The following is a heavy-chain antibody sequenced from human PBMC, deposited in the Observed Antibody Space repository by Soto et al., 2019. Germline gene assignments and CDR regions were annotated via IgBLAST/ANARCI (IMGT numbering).Heavy chain of an antibody. CDR1: GFTFSSYA. D-gene: IGHD3-22*01. CDR2: ISYDGSNK. J-gene: IGHJ4*02. V-gene: IGHV3-30-3*01. Sequence: QVQLVESGGGVVQPGRSLRLSCAASGFTFSSYAMHWVRQAPGKGLEWVAVISYDGSNKYYADSVKGRFTISRDNSKNTLYLPMNHLRAEDTAVYYCARAPPPDYDSSGYHDYWGQGTLVTVSS. CDR3: ARAPPPDYDSSGYHDY.